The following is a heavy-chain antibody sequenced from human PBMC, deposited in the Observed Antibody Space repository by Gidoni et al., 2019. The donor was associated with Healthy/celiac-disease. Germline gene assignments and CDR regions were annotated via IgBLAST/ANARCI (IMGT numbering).Heavy chain of an antibody. D-gene: IGHD2-15*01. Sequence: EVQLVQSGAEVKKPGESLRISCKGSGYSFTSYWLSWVRQMPGKGLEWMGRIDPSDSYTNYSPSFQGHVTISADKSISTAYLQWSSLKASDTAMYYCARHGGGNCSGGSCYYYGMDVWGQGTTVTVSS. J-gene: IGHJ6*02. CDR2: IDPSDSYT. CDR1: GYSFTSYW. CDR3: ARHGGGNCSGGSCYYYGMDV. V-gene: IGHV5-10-1*03.